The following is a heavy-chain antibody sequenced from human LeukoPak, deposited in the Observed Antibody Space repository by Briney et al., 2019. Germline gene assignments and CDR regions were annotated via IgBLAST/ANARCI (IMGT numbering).Heavy chain of an antibody. V-gene: IGHV6-1*01. CDR2: TYYRSKWFN. Sequence: SQTLSLTCAISGDSVSSNRAGWNWIRQSPSRGLEWLGRTYYRSKWFNGYAVSVKSRITISPDTSKNQFSLQLNSVTPEDTAMYYCARYYDILTGTTMGFDYWGQGTLVTVSS. J-gene: IGHJ4*02. CDR3: ARYYDILTGTTMGFDY. CDR1: GDSVSSNRAG. D-gene: IGHD3-9*01.